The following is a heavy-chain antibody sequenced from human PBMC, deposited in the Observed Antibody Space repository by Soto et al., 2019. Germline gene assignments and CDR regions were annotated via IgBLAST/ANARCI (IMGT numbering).Heavy chain of an antibody. CDR3: ARLYYDFWSGAPLHGMDV. V-gene: IGHV1-69*13. CDR1: GGTFSSYA. D-gene: IGHD3-3*01. Sequence: GASVKVSCKASGGTFSSYAISWVRQAPGQGLEWMGGIIPIFGTANYAQKFQGRVTITADESTSTAYMELSSLRSEDTAVYYCARLYYDFWSGAPLHGMDVWGQGTTVTVSS. CDR2: IIPIFGTA. J-gene: IGHJ6*02.